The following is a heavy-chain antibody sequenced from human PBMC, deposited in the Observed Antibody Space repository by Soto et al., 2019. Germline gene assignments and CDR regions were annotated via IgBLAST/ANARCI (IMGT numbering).Heavy chain of an antibody. Sequence: TSQTLSLTCTVSGGSISSGDDFRTWIRQPPGKGLEWIGYIYYSGSTYYNPSLKSRLTMSVDTSKNQFSLKLSSVTAADTAVYYCARDRAKWKDYYYYGMDVWGQGTTVTVSS. CDR2: IYYSGST. V-gene: IGHV4-30-4*01. CDR1: GGSISSGDDF. CDR3: ARDRAKWKDYYYYGMDV. J-gene: IGHJ6*02. D-gene: IGHD1-20*01.